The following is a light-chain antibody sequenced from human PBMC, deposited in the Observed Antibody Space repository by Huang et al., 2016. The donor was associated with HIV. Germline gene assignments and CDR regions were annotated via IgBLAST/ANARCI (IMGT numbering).Light chain of an antibody. Sequence: DIVMTQSPLSLPVTPGEPASISCRSSQTLLQSKGYNYLDWYLQKPGQSPQLLIYLGSNRASGVPDRFSGSGSGTDFTLKISRVEAEDVGVYYCMQALQTPRTFGQGTKVEIK. CDR2: LGS. CDR1: QTLLQSKGYNY. V-gene: IGKV2-28*01. J-gene: IGKJ1*01. CDR3: MQALQTPRT.